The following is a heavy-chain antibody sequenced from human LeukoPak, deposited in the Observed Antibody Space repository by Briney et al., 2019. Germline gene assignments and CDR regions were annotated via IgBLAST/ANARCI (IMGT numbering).Heavy chain of an antibody. J-gene: IGHJ4*02. D-gene: IGHD3-10*01. CDR3: ARWTGFRLGYYGSGRLSGFDY. Sequence: PSETLSLTCTVSGGSISSYYWSWIRQPPGKGLEWIGYIYYSGSTNYNPSLKSRVTISVDTSKNQFSLKLSSVTAADTAVYYCARWTGFRLGYYGSGRLSGFDYWGQGTLVTVSS. V-gene: IGHV4-59*01. CDR1: GGSISSYY. CDR2: IYYSGST.